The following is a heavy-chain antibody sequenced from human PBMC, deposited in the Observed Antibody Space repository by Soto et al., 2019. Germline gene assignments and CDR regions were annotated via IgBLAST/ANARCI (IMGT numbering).Heavy chain of an antibody. D-gene: IGHD3-22*01. CDR1: GFTFSSYA. CDR2: ISGSGGST. V-gene: IGHV3-23*01. CDR3: AKDMDYYDSSGFFPITTVDY. J-gene: IGHJ4*02. Sequence: GSLRLSCAASGFTFSSYAMSWVRQAPGKGLEWVSAISGSGGSTYYADSVKGRFTISRDNSKNTLYLQMNSLRAEDTAVYYCAKDMDYYDSSGFFPITTVDYWGQGTLVTVSS.